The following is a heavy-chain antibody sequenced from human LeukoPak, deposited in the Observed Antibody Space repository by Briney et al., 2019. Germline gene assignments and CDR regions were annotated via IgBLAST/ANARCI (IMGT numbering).Heavy chain of an antibody. Sequence: ASVKVSCKASGYTFITYYIHWVRQAPGQGLEWMGWINSDSGDTKYAQKFQGRVTMTRDTSISTAYMELSSLMSDDMAVYYCARDQGDYYCSSTTCSGGAFDFWGQGTMVTVSS. D-gene: IGHD2-2*01. J-gene: IGHJ3*01. CDR1: GYTFITYY. CDR3: ARDQGDYYCSSTTCSGGAFDF. V-gene: IGHV1-2*02. CDR2: INSDSGDT.